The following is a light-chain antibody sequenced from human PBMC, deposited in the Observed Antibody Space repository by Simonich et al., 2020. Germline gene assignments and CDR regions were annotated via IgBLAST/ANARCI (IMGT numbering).Light chain of an antibody. CDR1: SSNIGSNY. V-gene: IGLV1-47*01. CDR3: VAWDDSLNGPV. Sequence: QSVLTQPPSASGTPGQRVTISCSGSSSNIGSNYVYWYQQLPGTAPKLLIYRNNHRPSGVPDRFSGSKSGTSASLAISGLRSEDEADYYCVAWDDSLNGPVFGGGTKLTVL. CDR2: RNN. J-gene: IGLJ3*02.